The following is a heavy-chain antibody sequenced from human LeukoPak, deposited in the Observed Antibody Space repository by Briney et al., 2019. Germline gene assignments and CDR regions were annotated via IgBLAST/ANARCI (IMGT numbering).Heavy chain of an antibody. CDR3: ARDYYDFWSGYYYTHLFDY. CDR2: INPNSGGT. D-gene: IGHD3-3*01. J-gene: IGHJ4*02. CDR1: GYTFTSYY. V-gene: IGHV1-2*02. Sequence: ASVKVSCKASGYTFTSYYMHWVRQAPGQGLEWMGWINPNSGGTNYAQKFQGRVTMTRDTSISTAYMELSRLRSDDTAVYYCARDYYDFWSGYYYTHLFDYWGQGTLVTVSS.